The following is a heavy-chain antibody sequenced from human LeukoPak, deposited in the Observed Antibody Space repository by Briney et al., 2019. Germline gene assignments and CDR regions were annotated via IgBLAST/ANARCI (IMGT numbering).Heavy chain of an antibody. CDR2: ISYDGSNK. CDR1: GFTFSSYA. Sequence: GGSLRLSCAASGFTFSSYAMHRVRQAPGKGLEWVAVISYDGSNKYYADSVKGRFTISRDNSKNTLYLQMNSLRAEDTAVYYCAKQGKDFRAAFDIWGQGTMVTVSS. CDR3: AKQGKDFRAAFDI. J-gene: IGHJ3*02. D-gene: IGHD4-23*01. V-gene: IGHV3-30-3*01.